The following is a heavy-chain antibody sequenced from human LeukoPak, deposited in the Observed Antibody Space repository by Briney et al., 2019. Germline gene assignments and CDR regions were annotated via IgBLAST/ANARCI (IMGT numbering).Heavy chain of an antibody. Sequence: GGSLRLSCTSSGFTFADYAINWVRQAPGKGLEWLGFIRGNAYGATTEYAASVRGRFTISRDDARSIAYLQMNSLKIEDTAVHYCTRVLGWGFFDHWGQGTLVTVSS. V-gene: IGHV3-49*04. CDR3: TRVLGWGFFDH. CDR2: IRGNAYGATT. CDR1: GFTFADYA. J-gene: IGHJ4*02. D-gene: IGHD3-16*01.